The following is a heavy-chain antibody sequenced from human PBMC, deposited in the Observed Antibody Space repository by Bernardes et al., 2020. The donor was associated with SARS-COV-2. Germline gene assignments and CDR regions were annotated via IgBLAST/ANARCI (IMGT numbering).Heavy chain of an antibody. D-gene: IGHD3-3*01. V-gene: IGHV1-18*04. CDR3: ARARPSFDFDF. CDR2: LTPYNGHP. Sequence: ASVKVSCKASGYTFTNFALTWVRQPPGHGLAWLGWLTPYNGHPNYAQKVQGRVTITADTSTTTGYMELSGLRSADTAVYCCARARPSFDFDFWGQGTLVTVSS. CDR1: GYTFTNFA. J-gene: IGHJ4*02.